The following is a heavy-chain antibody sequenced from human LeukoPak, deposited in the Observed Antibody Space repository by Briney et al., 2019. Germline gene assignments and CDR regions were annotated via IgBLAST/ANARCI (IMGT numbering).Heavy chain of an antibody. CDR2: IYYSGST. D-gene: IGHD2-21*02. CDR3: ATYLAYCGGDCYSRHYYFDY. CDR1: GGSVSSGSYY. Sequence: SETLSLTCTVSGGSVSSGSYYWSWIRQPPGKGLEWIGYIYYSGSTYYNPSLKSRVTISVDTSKNQFSLKLSSVTAADTAVYYCATYLAYCGGDCYSRHYYFDYWGQGTLVTVSS. J-gene: IGHJ4*02. V-gene: IGHV4-61*01.